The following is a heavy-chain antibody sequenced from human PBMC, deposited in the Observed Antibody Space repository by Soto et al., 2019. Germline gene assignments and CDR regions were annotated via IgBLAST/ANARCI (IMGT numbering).Heavy chain of an antibody. J-gene: IGHJ4*02. CDR3: ARGEQSERRKYYHDSSGYYQNFDY. CDR1: GGSISSGDYY. CDR2: IYYSGST. V-gene: IGHV4-30-4*01. D-gene: IGHD3-22*01. Sequence: SETLSLTCTVSGGSISSGDYYWSWIRQPPGKGLEWIGYIYYSGSTYYNPSLKSRVTISVDTSKNQFSLKLSSVTAADTAVYYCARGEQSERRKYYHDSSGYYQNFDYWGQGTLVTVYS.